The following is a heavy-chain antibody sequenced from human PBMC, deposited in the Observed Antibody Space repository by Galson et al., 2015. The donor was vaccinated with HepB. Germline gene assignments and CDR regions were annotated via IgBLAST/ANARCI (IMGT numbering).Heavy chain of an antibody. CDR1: GFTFSNYA. D-gene: IGHD3-22*01. CDR3: APKNTNNDGYSGFDY. J-gene: IGHJ4*02. Sequence: SLRLSCAASGFTFSNYAMNWVRQAPGKGLEWVSTISSSGGTTYYADSVKGRFAISRDNSKNTLYLQMNSLRAEDTAVYYCAPKNTNNDGYSGFDYWVQGTLVTVSS. CDR2: ISSSGGTT. V-gene: IGHV3-23*01.